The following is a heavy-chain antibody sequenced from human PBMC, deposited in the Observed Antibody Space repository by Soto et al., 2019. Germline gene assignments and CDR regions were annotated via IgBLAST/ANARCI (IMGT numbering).Heavy chain of an antibody. D-gene: IGHD2-21*02. CDR3: AKDWDIVFLTVIRYGMDV. Sequence: QVQLVESGGGVVQPGRSLRLSCAASGFTFSSYGMHWVRQAPGKGLEWVAVISYDGSNKYYADSVKGRFTISRDNSKNTLYPQMNILRADDTAVYYGAKDWDIVFLTVIRYGMDVWGQGTTVTVSS. CDR2: ISYDGSNK. V-gene: IGHV3-30*18. J-gene: IGHJ6*02. CDR1: GFTFSSYG.